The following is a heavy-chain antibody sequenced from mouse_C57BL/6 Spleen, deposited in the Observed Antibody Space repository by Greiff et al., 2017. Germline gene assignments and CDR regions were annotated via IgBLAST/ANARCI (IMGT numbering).Heavy chain of an antibody. V-gene: IGHV1-55*01. CDR2: IYPGSGST. CDR3: ARQYYGSSYGYFDV. Sequence: QVQLQQSGAELVKPGASVTMSCKASGYTFTRYWITWVKQRPGQGLEWIGDIYPGSGSTHYNEKLKSKATLTVDTSSSTAYIPLSSLTTEDSAVYYCARQYYGSSYGYFDVWGTGTTVTVSS. J-gene: IGHJ1*03. D-gene: IGHD1-1*01. CDR1: GYTFTRYW.